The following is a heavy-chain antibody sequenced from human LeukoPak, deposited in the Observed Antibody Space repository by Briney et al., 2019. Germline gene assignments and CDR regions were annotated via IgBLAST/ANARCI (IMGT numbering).Heavy chain of an antibody. Sequence: SETLSLTCTVSGGSLKNGVYSWGWIRQPPGKGLEWIGYIYHSGITYTKPSLKSRVAMSVDTSKNQFSLKLMSVTAADTAVYYCARRSGSGFDYWGQGTPVTVSS. V-gene: IGHV4-30-2*01. CDR1: GGSLKNGVYS. CDR3: ARRSGSGFDY. CDR2: IYHSGIT. D-gene: IGHD6-19*01. J-gene: IGHJ4*02.